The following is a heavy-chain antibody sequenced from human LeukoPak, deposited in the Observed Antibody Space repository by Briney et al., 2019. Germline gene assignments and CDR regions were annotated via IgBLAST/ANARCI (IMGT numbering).Heavy chain of an antibody. CDR1: GFTVSSNY. D-gene: IGHD6-13*01. V-gene: IGHV3-66*01. CDR3: ARESRSSSWPNVDY. CDR2: IYSGGST. Sequence: GGSLRLSCAASGFTVSSNYMSWVRQAPGKGLEWVSVIYSGGSTYYADSVKGRFTISRDNSKNTLYLQMNSLRAEDTAVYYCARESRSSSWPNVDYWGQGTLVTVSS. J-gene: IGHJ4*02.